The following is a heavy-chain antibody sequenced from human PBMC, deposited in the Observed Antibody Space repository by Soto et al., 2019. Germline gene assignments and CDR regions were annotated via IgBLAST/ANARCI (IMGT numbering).Heavy chain of an antibody. CDR3: ARYVAPAALRYFYGMDD. V-gene: IGHV3-30-3*01. CDR2: ISYDVSNE. J-gene: IGHJ6*02. CDR1: GFIFNTYA. D-gene: IGHD6-25*01. Sequence: PAGSLTLSCAASGFIFNTYAIHWVRQAPGKGLEWVAVISYDVSNEYYADSVRGRFTVSRDNSKDTVYLQMISLRAEDTAVYYFARYVAPAALRYFYGMDDWGQGTTVTVSS.